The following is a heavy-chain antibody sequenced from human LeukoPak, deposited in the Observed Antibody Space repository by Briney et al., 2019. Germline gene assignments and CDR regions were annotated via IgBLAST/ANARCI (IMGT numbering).Heavy chain of an antibody. CDR1: GGSISIYY. J-gene: IGHJ6*03. V-gene: IGHV4-59*01. CDR3: ARGGARYYYMDV. Sequence: SETLSLTCTVSGGSISIYYRSWIRQPPGEGREWIGYIYYSGSTNYNPSLKRRVTISVDTSKNQFSLKLSSVTAADTAVYYCARGGARYYYMDVWGKGTTVTVSS. CDR2: IYYSGST.